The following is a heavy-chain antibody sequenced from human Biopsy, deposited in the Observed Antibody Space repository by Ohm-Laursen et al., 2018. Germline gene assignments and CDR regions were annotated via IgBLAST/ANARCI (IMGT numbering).Heavy chain of an antibody. CDR2: INRDSDTA. CDR1: GFIFDDYD. Sequence: SLRLSCTASGFIFDDYDMHWVRQAPGKGLEWVSRINRDSDTADYVDSVRGRITISRDNARKTLFLQMNSLRPEDTALYYCVKDRGGARASFHYWGQGIRVAVSS. D-gene: IGHD3-16*01. J-gene: IGHJ4*02. CDR3: VKDRGGARASFHY. V-gene: IGHV3-9*01.